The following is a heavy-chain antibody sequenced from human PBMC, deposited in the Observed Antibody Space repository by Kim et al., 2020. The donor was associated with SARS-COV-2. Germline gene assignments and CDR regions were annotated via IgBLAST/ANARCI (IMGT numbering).Heavy chain of an antibody. CDR1: GFAVSNNY. CDR3: ARGTDY. V-gene: IGHV3-53*01. Sequence: GGSLRLSCAASGFAVSNNYMSWVRQAPGKGLEYVSVIYSDGSTYYADSVKGRFTISRDNSKNTVHVQMNSLRVEDTAMYYCARGTDYWGQGTLVTVSS. J-gene: IGHJ4*02. CDR2: IYSDGST.